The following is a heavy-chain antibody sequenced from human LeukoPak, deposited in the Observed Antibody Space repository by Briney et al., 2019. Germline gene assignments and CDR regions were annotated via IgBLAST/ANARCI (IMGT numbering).Heavy chain of an antibody. Sequence: PSETLSLTCTVSGYSISSGYYWGWIRQSPGKGLEWIGNIYYSGSTYYNPSLKSRVTISVDTSKNQFSLKLSSVTAADTAVYYCARRGRGSHSWGQGTLVTVSS. J-gene: IGHJ4*02. CDR3: ARRGRGSHS. D-gene: IGHD1-26*01. CDR2: IYYSGST. V-gene: IGHV4-38-2*02. CDR1: GYSISSGYY.